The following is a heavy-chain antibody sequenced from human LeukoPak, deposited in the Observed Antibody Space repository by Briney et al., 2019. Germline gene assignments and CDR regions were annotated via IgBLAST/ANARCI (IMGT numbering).Heavy chain of an antibody. CDR1: GFTFTNAW. D-gene: IGHD3-9*01. Sequence: PGGSLRLSCVDSGFTFTNAWMSWVRQAPGKGLEWVSAISGSGGSTYYADSVKGRFTISRDNSKNTLYLQMNSLRAEDTAVYYCAKGSRTYYDILTGYYYYYGMDVWGQGTTVTVSS. V-gene: IGHV3-23*01. J-gene: IGHJ6*02. CDR2: ISGSGGST. CDR3: AKGSRTYYDILTGYYYYYGMDV.